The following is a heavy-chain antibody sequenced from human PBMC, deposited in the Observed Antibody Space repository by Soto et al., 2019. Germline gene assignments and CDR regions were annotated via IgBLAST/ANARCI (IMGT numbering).Heavy chain of an antibody. CDR3: EKHGAQYSSTLTHY. Sequence: EVQLLESGGGLVQPGESLRLSCAGSGFTFNNYAMTWVRQAPGKGPEWVSAISGGGDPTYYADSVKGRFTISRDNSKNTLYLQMTSRRVEDSALYYCEKHGAQYSSTLTHYWGQGTPGTLSS. V-gene: IGHV3-23*01. J-gene: IGHJ4*02. D-gene: IGHD6-13*01. CDR1: GFTFNNYA. CDR2: ISGGGDPT.